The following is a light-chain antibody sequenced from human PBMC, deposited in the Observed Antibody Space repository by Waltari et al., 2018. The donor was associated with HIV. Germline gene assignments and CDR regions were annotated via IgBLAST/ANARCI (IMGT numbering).Light chain of an antibody. CDR3: SAWDDSLSGRV. CDR2: RNS. CDR1: SSNIGTNY. V-gene: IGLV1-47*01. J-gene: IGLJ3*02. Sequence: QSVLTQPPSASGTPGQRVTISCSGRSSNIGTNYIYWYKQLPGTSPKLLISRNSQRPSGVPDRFSGSKSGTSASLAISDLRSEDEADYYCSAWDDSLSGRVFGGGTKLTVL.